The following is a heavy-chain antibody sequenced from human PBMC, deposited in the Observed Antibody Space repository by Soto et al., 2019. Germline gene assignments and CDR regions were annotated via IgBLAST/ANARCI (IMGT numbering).Heavy chain of an antibody. CDR3: ARGGGYQSIYFDY. D-gene: IGHD5-12*01. J-gene: IGHJ4*02. Sequence: GGSLRLSCAASGFTFSSYAMHWVRQAPGKGLEYVSAISSNGGSTYYANSVKGRFTISRDNSKNTLYLQMGSLRAEDMAVYYCARGGGYQSIYFDYWGQGTLVTVSS. CDR2: ISSNGGST. V-gene: IGHV3-64*01. CDR1: GFTFSSYA.